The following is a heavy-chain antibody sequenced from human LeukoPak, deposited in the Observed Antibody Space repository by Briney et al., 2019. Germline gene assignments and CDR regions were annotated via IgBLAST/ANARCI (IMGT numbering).Heavy chain of an antibody. D-gene: IGHD2-15*01. CDR1: GGSISSYY. V-gene: IGHV4-59*12. CDR3: ARDRGYCSGGSCYSFDI. CDR2: IYYSGST. J-gene: IGHJ3*02. Sequence: SETLSLTCTVSGGSISSYYRSWIRQPPGKGLEWIGYIYYSGSTNYNPSLKSRVTISVDTSKNQFSLKLSSVTAADTAVYYCARDRGYCSGGSCYSFDIWGQGTMVTVSS.